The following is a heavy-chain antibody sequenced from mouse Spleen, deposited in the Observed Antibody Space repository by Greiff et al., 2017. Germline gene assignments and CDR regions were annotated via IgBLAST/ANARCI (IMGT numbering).Heavy chain of an antibody. CDR2: IDPANGNT. V-gene: IGHV14-3*01. D-gene: IGHD1-1*02. J-gene: IGHJ2*01. CDR1: GFNIENTY. Sequence: EVQLQQSVAELVRPGASVKLSCTASGFNIENTYMHWVKQRPEQGLEWIGRIDPANGNTKYAPKFQGKATITADTSSNTAYLQLSSLTSEDTAIYYCARSVGSLFDYWGQGTTLTVSS. CDR3: ARSVGSLFDY.